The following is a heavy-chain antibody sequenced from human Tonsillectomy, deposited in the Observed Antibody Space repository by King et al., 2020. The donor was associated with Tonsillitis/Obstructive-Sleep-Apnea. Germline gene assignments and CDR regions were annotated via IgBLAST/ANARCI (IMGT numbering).Heavy chain of an antibody. V-gene: IGHV3-30*04. D-gene: IGHD3-22*01. CDR2: ISYDGSNK. CDR1: GFTFSSYA. CDR3: AREGIYDSSGYADTFDI. Sequence: VQLVESGGGVAQPGRSLRLSCAASGFTFSSYAIHWVRQAPGKGLEWVAVISYDGSNKYYADSVKGRFTISRDNSKNTLDLQMYSLRAEDTAVYYCAREGIYDSSGYADTFDIWGQGTLVTVSS. J-gene: IGHJ3*02.